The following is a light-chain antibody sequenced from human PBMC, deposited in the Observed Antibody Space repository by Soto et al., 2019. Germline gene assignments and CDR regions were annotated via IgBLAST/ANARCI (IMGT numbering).Light chain of an antibody. CDR3: QQFSSYPLT. CDR1: QTVRNNY. V-gene: IGKV3-20*01. Sequence: EVVLTEYPSTRTLSPGERATLSCRASQTVRNNYLAWYQQKPGQAPRLLIYDASSRATGIPDRFSGGGSGTDFTLTISRLELEDFAVYSCQQFSSYPLTFCVGTKVDIK. CDR2: DAS. J-gene: IGKJ4*01.